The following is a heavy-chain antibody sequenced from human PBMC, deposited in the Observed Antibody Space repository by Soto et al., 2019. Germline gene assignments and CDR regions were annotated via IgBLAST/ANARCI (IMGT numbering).Heavy chain of an antibody. D-gene: IGHD6-13*01. J-gene: IGHJ4*02. CDR2: ISYDGSNT. Sequence: QVQLVESGGGVVQPGRSLRLSCAASGFTFRSYAMHWVRQAPGKGLEWVAVISYDGSNTNYADSVKGRFTISRDNSKNTVYLQMSSLRAEDTAVYWCARDGGTWSFSTPSYWGQGTLVTVSS. V-gene: IGHV3-30-3*01. CDR3: ARDGGTWSFSTPSY. CDR1: GFTFRSYA.